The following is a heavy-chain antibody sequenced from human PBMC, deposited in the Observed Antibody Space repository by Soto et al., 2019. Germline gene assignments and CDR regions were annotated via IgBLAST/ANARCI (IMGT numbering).Heavy chain of an antibody. CDR2: IIPIFGTA. V-gene: IGHV1-69*13. J-gene: IGHJ6*02. Sequence: SLKGCCNASEDTFSSYAISWVRQAPGQGLEWMVAIIPIFGTADYEQKCQGGDTITAEESTSTAYMELSSLRSEDTAVYYCAREHIVGATSDYYYYGMDVWGQGTTVTGS. CDR1: EDTFSSYA. D-gene: IGHD1-26*01. CDR3: AREHIVGATSDYYYYGMDV.